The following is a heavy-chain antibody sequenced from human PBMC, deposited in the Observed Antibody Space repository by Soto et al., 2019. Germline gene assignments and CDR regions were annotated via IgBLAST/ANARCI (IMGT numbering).Heavy chain of an antibody. Sequence: QITLKESGPPLVKPTQTLTLTCTFSGFSLSSSGLGVGWIRQPPGKALEWLALIYWDDDKRYSPSLKSRLSITKDTSKNQVVLTMTNMDPVDTATYYCAHRRDSNNYDYWGQGTLVTVSS. CDR2: IYWDDDK. D-gene: IGHD2-21*01. CDR3: AHRRDSNNYDY. J-gene: IGHJ4*02. CDR1: GFSLSSSGLG. V-gene: IGHV2-5*02.